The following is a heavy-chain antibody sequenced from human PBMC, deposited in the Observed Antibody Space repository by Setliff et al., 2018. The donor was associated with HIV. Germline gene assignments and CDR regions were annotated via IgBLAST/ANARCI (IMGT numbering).Heavy chain of an antibody. Sequence: ASVKVSCKASGHTPRHYGIDWIRQAPGQGLEWVGSLIPVLGEPHYAPRFQGRVTITADDSTNTAYLELSNLRFDDTATYYCARGVLYGLSEYWGTGSLVTVSS. D-gene: IGHD3-10*01. J-gene: IGHJ4*02. CDR1: GHTPRHYG. CDR3: ARGVLYGLSEY. CDR2: LIPVLGEP. V-gene: IGHV1-69*11.